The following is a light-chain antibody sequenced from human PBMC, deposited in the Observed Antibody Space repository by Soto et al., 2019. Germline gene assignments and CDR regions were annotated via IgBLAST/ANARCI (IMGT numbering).Light chain of an antibody. CDR2: DNT. CDR3: QSYDNSLSGYV. CDR1: SSNIGAGYD. V-gene: IGLV1-40*01. J-gene: IGLJ1*01. Sequence: QSLLPQPPSVSGAPGQRGTISCTGSSSNIGAGYDVHWYQQLPGAAPKLLIYDNTNRPSGVPDRFSGSKSGTSASLAITGLQSEDEADYYCQSYDNSLSGYVFGTGTKVTVL.